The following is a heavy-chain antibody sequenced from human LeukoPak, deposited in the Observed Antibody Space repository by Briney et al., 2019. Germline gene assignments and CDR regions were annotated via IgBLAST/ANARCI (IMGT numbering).Heavy chain of an antibody. Sequence: ASVTVSFKASGYTFTSYYMHWVGQAPGQGREWMGIINPSGGSTSYAQKFQGRVTMTRDMSTSTVYMELSSLRSEDTAVYYCARDRGSLGYCSSTSCYRFDPWGQGTLVTVSS. J-gene: IGHJ5*02. D-gene: IGHD2-2*01. CDR1: GYTFTSYY. CDR3: ARDRGSLGYCSSTSCYRFDP. CDR2: INPSGGST. V-gene: IGHV1-46*01.